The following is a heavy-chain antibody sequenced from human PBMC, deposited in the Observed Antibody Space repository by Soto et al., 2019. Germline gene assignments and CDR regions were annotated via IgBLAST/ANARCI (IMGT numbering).Heavy chain of an antibody. J-gene: IGHJ4*02. D-gene: IGHD4-17*01. Sequence: ASVKVSCKASGGTFSSYTISWVRQAPGQGLEWMGWINAGNGNTKYSQKLQGRVTITRDTSASTAYMEVSSLRSEDTAVYYCASESYGGEFDYWGQGTLVTVSS. CDR1: GGTFSSYT. V-gene: IGHV1-3*01. CDR2: INAGNGNT. CDR3: ASESYGGEFDY.